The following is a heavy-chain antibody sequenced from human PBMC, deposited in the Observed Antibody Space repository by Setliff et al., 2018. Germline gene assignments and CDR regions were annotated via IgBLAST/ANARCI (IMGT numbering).Heavy chain of an antibody. CDR2: LHTSGST. CDR3: ARDNTILGATDH. Sequence: SETLSLTCAVSGGSLNSGSYYWSWIRQSTERGLEWLGRLHTSGSTTYNPALNSRVTISVDTSTNQFSLRLTSLTAADTAVYFCARDNTILGATDHWGQGTLVTVS. V-gene: IGHV4-61*02. J-gene: IGHJ5*02. CDR1: GGSLNSGSYY. D-gene: IGHD1-26*01.